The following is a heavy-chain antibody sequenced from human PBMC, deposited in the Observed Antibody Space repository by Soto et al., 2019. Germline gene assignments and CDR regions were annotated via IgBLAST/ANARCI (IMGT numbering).Heavy chain of an antibody. D-gene: IGHD3-10*01. Sequence: SLTVSCKASGYRFTSYWIGWVRQMPGKGLDWMGIIYPGASDTTYRPSFQGQVPISAEKAISNAYLEWRSVKASDTAMYYCARRQADYYGAGTAPDNWGQGTLVTVSS. V-gene: IGHV5-51*01. CDR3: ARRQADYYGAGTAPDN. CDR1: GYRFTSYW. J-gene: IGHJ4*02. CDR2: IYPGASDT.